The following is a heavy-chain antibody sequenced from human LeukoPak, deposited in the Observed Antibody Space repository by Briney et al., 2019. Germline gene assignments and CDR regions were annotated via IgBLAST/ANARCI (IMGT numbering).Heavy chain of an antibody. V-gene: IGHV3-74*01. Sequence: QPGGSLRLSCAASGFTFSSYWMHWVRQAPGKGLVWVSRINSDGSSVTYADSVKGRFTISRDNAKNTLYLQMNSLRAEDTAVYYCAVEVATTLDTWGQGTLVTVSS. D-gene: IGHD2-15*01. J-gene: IGHJ5*02. CDR2: INSDGSSV. CDR3: AVEVATTLDT. CDR1: GFTFSSYW.